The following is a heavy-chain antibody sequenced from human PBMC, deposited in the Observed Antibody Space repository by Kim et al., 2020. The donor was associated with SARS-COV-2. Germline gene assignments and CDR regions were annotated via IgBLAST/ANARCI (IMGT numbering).Heavy chain of an antibody. D-gene: IGHD6-13*01. Sequence: GGSLRLSCAASGFTFSSYGMHWVRQAPGKGLEWVAVISYDGSNKYYADSVKGRFTISRDNSKNTLYLQMNSLRAEDTAVYYCAKTRPSVYSSSWYGAGYYYYGMDVWGQGTTVTVSS. CDR1: GFTFSSYG. CDR3: AKTRPSVYSSSWYGAGYYYYGMDV. J-gene: IGHJ6*02. V-gene: IGHV3-30*18. CDR2: ISYDGSNK.